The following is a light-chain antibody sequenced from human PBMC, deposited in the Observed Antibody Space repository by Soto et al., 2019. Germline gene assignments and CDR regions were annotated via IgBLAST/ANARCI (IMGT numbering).Light chain of an antibody. J-gene: IGKJ5*01. CDR3: QQHNQWPIT. CDR2: GTS. CDR1: QTIGRTY. Sequence: EIVMTQFPGTLSLSPGETATLSCRASQTIGRTYLAWYQQKPGQAPRLLIFGTSSRATGIPDRFSGSGSGTEFTLTINSLQSEDSAVYYCQQHNQWPITFGQGTRLEIK. V-gene: IGKV3D-15*01.